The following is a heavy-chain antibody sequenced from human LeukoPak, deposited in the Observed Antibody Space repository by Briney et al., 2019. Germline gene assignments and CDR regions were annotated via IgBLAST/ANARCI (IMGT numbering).Heavy chain of an antibody. Sequence: PGGSLRLSCAASGFTFSSYGMHWVRQAPGKGLEWVAVIWYDGSNKYYADSVKGRFTISRDNSKNTLYLQMNSLRAEDTAVYYCARKGGPAAGETFDIWGQGTMVTVSS. V-gene: IGHV3-33*01. D-gene: IGHD2-2*01. CDR1: GFTFSSYG. CDR3: ARKGGPAAGETFDI. J-gene: IGHJ3*02. CDR2: IWYDGSNK.